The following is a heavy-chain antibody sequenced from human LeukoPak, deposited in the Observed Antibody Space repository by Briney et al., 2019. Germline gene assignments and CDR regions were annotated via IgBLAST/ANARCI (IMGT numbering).Heavy chain of an antibody. CDR3: ARGGPATMVRGARRTNWFDP. CDR1: GGSFSGYY. J-gene: IGHJ5*02. V-gene: IGHV4-34*01. CDR2: INHSGST. D-gene: IGHD3-10*01. Sequence: SETLSLTCAVYGGSFSGYYWSWIRQPPGKGLEWIGEINHSGSTNYNPSLKSRVTISVDTSKNQFSLKLSSVTAADTAVYYCARGGPATMVRGARRTNWFDPWGQGTLVTVSS.